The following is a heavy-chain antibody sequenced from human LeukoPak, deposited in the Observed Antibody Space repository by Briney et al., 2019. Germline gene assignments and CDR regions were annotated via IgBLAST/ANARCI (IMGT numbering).Heavy chain of an antibody. J-gene: IGHJ4*02. CDR3: ARDLALGYCPSSSCSSPLFDY. Sequence: SETLSLTCTVSGGSISSYYGSWIRQPAGKGLEWIGRIHTTGGTRYNPSLKSPITMSVDASKNQFSLKLSSVTAADTAVYYCARDLALGYCPSSSCSSPLFDYWGQGTLVTVSS. V-gene: IGHV4-4*07. D-gene: IGHD2-2*01. CDR1: GGSISSYY. CDR2: IHTTGGT.